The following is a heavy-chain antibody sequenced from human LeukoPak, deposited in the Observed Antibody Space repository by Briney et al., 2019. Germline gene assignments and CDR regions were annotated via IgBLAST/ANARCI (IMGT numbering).Heavy chain of an antibody. CDR3: ARRGSPSGWYVFDY. Sequence: PSETLSLTCTVSGGSTSSSSYYWGWIRQPPGKGLEWIGSIYYSGSTYYNPSLKSRATISVDTSKNQFSLKLSSATAADTAVYYCARRGSPSGWYVFDYWGQGTLVTVSS. CDR1: GGSTSSSSYY. D-gene: IGHD6-19*01. J-gene: IGHJ4*02. V-gene: IGHV4-39*01. CDR2: IYYSGST.